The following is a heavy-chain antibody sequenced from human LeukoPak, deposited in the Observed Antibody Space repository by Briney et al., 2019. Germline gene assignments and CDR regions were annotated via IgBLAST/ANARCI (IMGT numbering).Heavy chain of an antibody. J-gene: IGHJ4*02. V-gene: IGHV4-4*07. Sequence: SETLSLTCAVSGGSISSYYWSWIRQPAGQGLEWIGRMYTSGSTNYNPSLTSRVTTPVDKSKNQCSLKLSSVTAADTAVAYCAGVGGRGYGTRYYFDYWGQETLVTVSS. CDR1: GGSISSYY. CDR3: AGVGGRGYGTRYYFDY. CDR2: MYTSGST. D-gene: IGHD1-1*01.